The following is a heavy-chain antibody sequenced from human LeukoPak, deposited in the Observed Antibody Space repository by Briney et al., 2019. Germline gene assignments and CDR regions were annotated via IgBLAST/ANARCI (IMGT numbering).Heavy chain of an antibody. Sequence: GGSLRLSCAASGFTFSDYYMRWIRQAPGKGVEGGSYISSSGSTIYYADSVKGRFTISRDNPKNSLYLQMNSLRAEDTAVYYCARGGYSSSWYEYYFDYWGQGTLVTVSS. D-gene: IGHD6-13*01. CDR1: GFTFSDYY. CDR2: ISSSGSTI. CDR3: ARGGYSSSWYEYYFDY. J-gene: IGHJ4*02. V-gene: IGHV3-11*04.